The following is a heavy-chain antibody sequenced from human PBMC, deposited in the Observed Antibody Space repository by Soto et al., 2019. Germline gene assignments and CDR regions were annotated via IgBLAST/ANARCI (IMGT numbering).Heavy chain of an antibody. CDR2: ISYDGTNK. J-gene: IGHJ4*02. D-gene: IGHD3-16*02. V-gene: IGHV3-30-3*01. CDR1: GFTFSSYT. CDR3: AKDRGFIDPFDY. Sequence: GGSLRLSCAASGFTFSSYTMHWVRQAPGKGLEWVTIISYDGTNKYYADSVKGRFTISRDTSNNTLYLQMNSLSAEDTAVYYWAKDRGFIDPFDYWGQGALVTVSS.